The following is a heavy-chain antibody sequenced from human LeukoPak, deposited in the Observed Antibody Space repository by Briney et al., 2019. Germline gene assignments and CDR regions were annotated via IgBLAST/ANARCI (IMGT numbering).Heavy chain of an antibody. CDR3: AKDYSSSWSLAYYFDY. CDR1: GSTFSSYA. D-gene: IGHD6-13*01. CDR2: ISGSGGST. Sequence: GGSLRLSCAASGSTFSSYAMSWVRQAPGKGLEWVSAISGSGGSTYYADSVKGRFTISRDNSKNTLYLQMNSLRAEDTAVYYCAKDYSSSWSLAYYFDYWGQGTLVTVSS. J-gene: IGHJ4*02. V-gene: IGHV3-23*01.